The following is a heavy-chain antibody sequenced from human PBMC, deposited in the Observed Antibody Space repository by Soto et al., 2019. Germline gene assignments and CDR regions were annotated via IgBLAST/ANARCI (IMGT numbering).Heavy chain of an antibody. J-gene: IGHJ4*02. CDR2: IYYSGST. CDR3: ARGDGSGSYLIFDY. CDR1: GGSISSGDYY. D-gene: IGHD3-10*01. V-gene: IGHV4-30-4*01. Sequence: PSETLSLTCTVSGGSISSGDYYWSWIRQPPGKGLEWIGYIYYSGSTYYNPSLKSRVTISVDTSKNQFSLKLSSVTAADTAVYYCARGDGSGSYLIFDYWGQGTLVTVSS.